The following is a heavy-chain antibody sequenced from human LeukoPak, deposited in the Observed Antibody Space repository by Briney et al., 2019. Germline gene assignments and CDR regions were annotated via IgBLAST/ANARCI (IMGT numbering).Heavy chain of an antibody. CDR1: GGSISSSDW. Sequence: KSSETLSLTCAVSGGSISSSDWWSWVRQPPGKGLEWIGEIFHSGSTNYNPPLKSRVTISVDKSKNQFSLILSSVTAADTAVYYCARVSTEKKFDYWGQGTLVTVSS. D-gene: IGHD4-17*01. V-gene: IGHV4-4*02. J-gene: IGHJ4*02. CDR2: IFHSGST. CDR3: ARVSTEKKFDY.